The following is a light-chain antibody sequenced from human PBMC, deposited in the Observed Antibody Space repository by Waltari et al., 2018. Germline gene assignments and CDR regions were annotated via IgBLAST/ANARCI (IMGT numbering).Light chain of an antibody. CDR3: NSFAGSDTVV. Sequence: RVPKLMIYDVNRRPSGVLDRFSGSKSGNTASLTVSGLQPEDEAVYYCNSFAGSDTVVFGGGTTLTVL. V-gene: IGLV2-8*01. J-gene: IGLJ2*01. CDR2: DVN.